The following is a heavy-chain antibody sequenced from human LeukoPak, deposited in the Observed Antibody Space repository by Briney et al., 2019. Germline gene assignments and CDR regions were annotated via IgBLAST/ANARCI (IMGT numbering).Heavy chain of an antibody. CDR2: INHSGST. Sequence: SEXLSLTCAVYGGSFSGYYWSWIRQPPGKGLEWIGEINHSGSTNYNPSLTSRVTISVDTSKNQFSLKLSSVTAADTAVYYCARGPGPDIVVVPAAIFDYWGQGTLVTVSS. J-gene: IGHJ4*02. CDR3: ARGPGPDIVVVPAAIFDY. CDR1: GGSFSGYY. V-gene: IGHV4-34*01. D-gene: IGHD2-2*02.